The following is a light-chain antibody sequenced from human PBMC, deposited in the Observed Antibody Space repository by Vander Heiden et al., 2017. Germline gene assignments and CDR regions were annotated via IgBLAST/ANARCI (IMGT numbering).Light chain of an antibody. Sequence: CSLSASVGDRVTITCQASHVISNYLNWYQQKPGKAPQLLIYDASNLETGVPSRFSGSGSGTDFTFTISSLQPEDIATYYCQQDDNLPITFGQGTRLEIK. J-gene: IGKJ5*01. CDR2: DAS. CDR3: QQDDNLPIT. V-gene: IGKV1-33*01. CDR1: HVISNY.